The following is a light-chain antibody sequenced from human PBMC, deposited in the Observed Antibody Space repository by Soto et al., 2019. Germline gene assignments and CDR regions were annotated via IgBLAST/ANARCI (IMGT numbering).Light chain of an antibody. CDR1: SSDVGDYNY. V-gene: IGLV2-14*01. J-gene: IGLJ2*01. Sequence: QSALTQPASVSGSPGQSITISCTGTSSDVGDYNYVSWYQQHPGKAPKLMIYDVSNRPSGVSNRFSGSKSGNTASLTISGIQAEDEADYYCSSYTRSSTLVFGGGTKLTVL. CDR2: DVS. CDR3: SSYTRSSTLV.